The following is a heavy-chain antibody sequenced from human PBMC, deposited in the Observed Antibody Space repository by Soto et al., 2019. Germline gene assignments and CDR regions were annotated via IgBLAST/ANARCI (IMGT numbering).Heavy chain of an antibody. CDR2: IYYSGST. CDR1: GGSVSSATYY. CDR3: ARGGGGTAAFDY. V-gene: IGHV4-61*01. J-gene: IGHJ4*02. Sequence: PSETLSLTCTVSGGSVSSATYYWSWIRQPPGKGLEWIGYIYYSGSTNYNPSHKSRLIISVDTSKNQFSLKLSSVTAADSAVDYCARGGGGTAAFDYWGQGTLVTVSS. D-gene: IGHD1-1*01.